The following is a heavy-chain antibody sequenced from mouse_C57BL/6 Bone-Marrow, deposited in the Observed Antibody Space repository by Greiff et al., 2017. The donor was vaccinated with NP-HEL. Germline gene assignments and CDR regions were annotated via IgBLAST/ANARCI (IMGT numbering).Heavy chain of an antibody. Sequence: VQLQQSGAELVRPGASVKLSCTVSGFNIKDDYMHWVKQRPEQGLEWIGWIDPENGDTEYASKFQGKATRTADTSSNTAYLQLSSLTSEDTAVDYCTTGGSSPYAMDYWGQGTSVTVSS. V-gene: IGHV14-4*01. D-gene: IGHD1-1*01. CDR2: IDPENGDT. CDR1: GFNIKDDY. J-gene: IGHJ4*01. CDR3: TTGGSSPYAMDY.